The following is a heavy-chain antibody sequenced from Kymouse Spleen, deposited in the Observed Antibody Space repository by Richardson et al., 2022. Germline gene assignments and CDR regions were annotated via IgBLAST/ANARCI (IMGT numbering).Heavy chain of an antibody. CDR1: GFTFDDYA. V-gene: IGHV3-9*01. CDR2: ISWNSGSI. Sequence: EVQLVESGGGLVQPGRSLRLSCAASGFTFDDYAMHWVRQAPGKGLEWVSGISWNSGSIGYADSVKGRFTISRDNAKNSLYLQMNSLRAEDTALYYCAKDRIAVAARGFDYWGQGTLVTVSS. J-gene: IGHJ4*02. D-gene: IGHD6-19*01. CDR3: AKDRIAVAARGFDY.